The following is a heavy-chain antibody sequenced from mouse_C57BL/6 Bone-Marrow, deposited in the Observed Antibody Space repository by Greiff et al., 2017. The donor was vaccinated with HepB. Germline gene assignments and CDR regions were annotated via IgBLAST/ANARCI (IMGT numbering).Heavy chain of an antibody. D-gene: IGHD2-4*01. J-gene: IGHJ3*01. CDR1: GYTFTSYW. V-gene: IGHV1-52*01. CDR2: IDPSDSYT. Sequence: QVQLQQPGAELVRPGSSVKLSCKASGYTFTSYWMHWVKQRPIQGLEWIGNIDPSDSYTNYNQKFKGKATLTVDTSSSTAYMQLSSLTSEDSAVYYCASRGGFYYDYDWFAYWGQGTLVTVSA. CDR3: ASRGGFYYDYDWFAY.